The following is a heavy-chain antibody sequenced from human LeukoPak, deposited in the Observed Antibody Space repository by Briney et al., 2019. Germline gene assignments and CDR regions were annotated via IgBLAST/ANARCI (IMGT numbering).Heavy chain of an antibody. V-gene: IGHV1-69*10. CDR1: GYTFTGYY. J-gene: IGHJ5*02. Sequence: SVKVSCKASGYTFTGYYMHWVRQAPGQGLEWMGWINPILGIANYAQKFQGRVTITADKSTSTAYMELSSLRSEDTAVYYCAGSWFDPWGQGTLVTVSS. CDR2: INPILGIA. CDR3: AGSWFDP.